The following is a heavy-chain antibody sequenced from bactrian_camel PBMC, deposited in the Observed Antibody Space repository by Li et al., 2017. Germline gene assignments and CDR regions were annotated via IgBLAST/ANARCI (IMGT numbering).Heavy chain of an antibody. CDR1: GITFPRHD. CDR2: ITSLPSLFRAA. CDR3: VKYSELAFRH. D-gene: IGHD3*01. J-gene: IGHJ4*01. Sequence: DVQLVESGGGLVQPGESLRLSCVASGITFPRHDMSWVRQAPGKEVEWVAGITSLPSLFRAASYADSVKGRFTISRDNAKKTVLLQIDRVKPEDTAVYYCVKYSELAFRHWGQGTQVTVS. V-gene: IGHV3S40*01.